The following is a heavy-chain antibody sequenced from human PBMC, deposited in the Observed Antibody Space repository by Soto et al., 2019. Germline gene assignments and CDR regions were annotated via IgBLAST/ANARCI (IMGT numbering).Heavy chain of an antibody. Sequence: ASVKVSCKASGGSFGKSAINWVRQTPGQGLEWLGGFIPVYRTLNYAQKFQGRATITADESTGTAYMTLSSLASDDTAVYYCATGVIWIGYFTVDSWGQGTRVTVS. D-gene: IGHD3-3*01. CDR1: GGSFGKSA. V-gene: IGHV1-69*13. J-gene: IGHJ4*02. CDR3: ATGVIWIGYFTVDS. CDR2: FIPVYRTL.